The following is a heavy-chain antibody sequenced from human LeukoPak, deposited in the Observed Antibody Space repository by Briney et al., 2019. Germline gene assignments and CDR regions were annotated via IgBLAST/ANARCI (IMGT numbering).Heavy chain of an antibody. CDR2: IYYSGST. CDR1: GVSISSYY. V-gene: IGHV4-59*01. D-gene: IGHD1-26*01. J-gene: IGHJ4*02. Sequence: SETLSLTCTVSGVSISSYYWSWIRQPPGKGLEWIGYIYYSGSTNYNPSLTSRVTISIDKSKNQFSLNLGSVTAADTAVYFCARGGGWTGNYWRYFDDWGQGTLVAVSS. CDR3: ARGGGWTGNYWRYFDD.